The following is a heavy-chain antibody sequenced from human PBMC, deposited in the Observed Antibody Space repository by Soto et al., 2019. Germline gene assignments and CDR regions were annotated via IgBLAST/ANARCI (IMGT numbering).Heavy chain of an antibody. J-gene: IGHJ6*02. CDR3: ARVFWQPVQLDGMDV. V-gene: IGHV1-69*13. D-gene: IGHD2-21*01. CDR2: IIPIFGTA. CDR1: GGTFSSYA. Sequence: SVKVSCKASGGTFSSYAISWVRQAPGQGLEWMGGIIPIFGTANYAQKFQGRVTITADESTSTAYMELSSLRSEDTAVYYCARVFWQPVQLDGMDVWGQGTTVTVSS.